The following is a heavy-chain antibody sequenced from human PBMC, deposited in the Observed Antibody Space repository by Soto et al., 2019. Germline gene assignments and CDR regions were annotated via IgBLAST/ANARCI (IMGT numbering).Heavy chain of an antibody. CDR3: ARDQPTDMTTEYYYGMDV. V-gene: IGHV4-30-4*01. D-gene: IGHD4-4*01. CDR2: IYYSGST. Sequence: TSETLSLTCTVSGGSISSRDYYWSWIRQPPGKGLEWIGYIYYSGSTYYNPSLKSRVTISVDTSKNQFSLKLSSVTAADTAVYYCARDQPTDMTTEYYYGMDVWGQGTTVTVSS. J-gene: IGHJ6*02. CDR1: GGSISSRDYY.